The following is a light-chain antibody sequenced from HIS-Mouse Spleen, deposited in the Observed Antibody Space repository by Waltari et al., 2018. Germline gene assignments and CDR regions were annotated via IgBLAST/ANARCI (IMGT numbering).Light chain of an antibody. J-gene: IGLJ3*02. CDR3: CSYAGSSTWV. Sequence: QSALTQPPSASGSPGQSVTLACTGTSRDVGGYNYVYWYHQPPGKAPKLMIYEVSKRPSGVSNRFSGSKSGNTASLTISGLQAEDEADYYCCSYAGSSTWVFGGGTKLTVL. CDR1: SRDVGGYNY. CDR2: EVS. V-gene: IGLV2-23*02.